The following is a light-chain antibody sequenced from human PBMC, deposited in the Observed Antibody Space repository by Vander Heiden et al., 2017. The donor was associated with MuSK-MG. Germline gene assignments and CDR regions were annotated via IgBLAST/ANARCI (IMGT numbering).Light chain of an antibody. Sequence: QSALTKPRSGSGAPGQSITTSCTGTSIDVGGYNYVSWYPPHPAPALFLIIYDVSKRPSGVPARFSGSTSGTTASLTLSGLQAEDEADYYCCSYAGSHVVFGGGTKLTVL. CDR1: SIDVGGYNY. CDR2: DVS. CDR3: CSYAGSHVV. V-gene: IGLV2-11*01. J-gene: IGLJ2*01.